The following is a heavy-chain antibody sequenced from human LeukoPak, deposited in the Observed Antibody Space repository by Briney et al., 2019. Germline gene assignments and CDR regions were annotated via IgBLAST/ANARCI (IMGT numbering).Heavy chain of an antibody. D-gene: IGHD3-9*01. Sequence: PSETLSLTCTVSGGSISSYYWSWIRQPPGKGLEWIGYIYYSVSTNYNPSLKSRVTISVDTSKNQFSLKLSSVTAADTAVYYCARGGNDILTPYNWFDPWGQGTLVTVSS. V-gene: IGHV4-59*01. CDR1: GGSISSYY. CDR3: ARGGNDILTPYNWFDP. CDR2: IYYSVST. J-gene: IGHJ5*02.